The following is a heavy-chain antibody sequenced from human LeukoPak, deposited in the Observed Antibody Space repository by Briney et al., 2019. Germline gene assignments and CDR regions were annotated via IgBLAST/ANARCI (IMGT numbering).Heavy chain of an antibody. D-gene: IGHD1-14*01. CDR2: ISAYNGNT. V-gene: IGHV1-18*01. Sequence: ASVKVSCKASGYTFTSYGISWVRQAPGQGLEWMGWISAYNGNTNYAQKLQGRVTMTEDTSTDTAYMELSSLRSEDTAVYYCATAIGIPYFDYWGQGTLVTVSS. J-gene: IGHJ4*02. CDR1: GYTFTSYG. CDR3: ATAIGIPYFDY.